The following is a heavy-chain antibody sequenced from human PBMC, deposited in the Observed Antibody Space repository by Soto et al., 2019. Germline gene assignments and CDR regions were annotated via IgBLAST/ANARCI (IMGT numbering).Heavy chain of an antibody. CDR3: AKDRYYYDSYLHY. Sequence: GGSLRLSCAASGFTFSNNGMYWVRQSPGKGLEWVAVISHDGSYKYYADSLKGRFTISRDNSKNTLYLQMNSLRTEDTAVYYCAKDRYYYDSYLHYWGHGTLVTVSS. D-gene: IGHD3-22*01. CDR1: GFTFSNNG. V-gene: IGHV3-30*18. J-gene: IGHJ4*01. CDR2: ISHDGSYK.